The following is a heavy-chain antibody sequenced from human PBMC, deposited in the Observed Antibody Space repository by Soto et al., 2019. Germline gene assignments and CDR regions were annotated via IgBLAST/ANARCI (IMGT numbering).Heavy chain of an antibody. CDR1: GGSISSYY. J-gene: IGHJ3*01. V-gene: IGHV4-59*08. CDR2: IYYSGST. CDR3: ARGSGRFFAF. Sequence: PSETLSLTCSVLGGSISSYYWRWIRQPPGKGLEWIGYIYYSGSTNYNPSLKSRVTISVDTSKNQFSLKRSFVTPADTPVYYGARGSGRFFAFGGQGTMVTVS.